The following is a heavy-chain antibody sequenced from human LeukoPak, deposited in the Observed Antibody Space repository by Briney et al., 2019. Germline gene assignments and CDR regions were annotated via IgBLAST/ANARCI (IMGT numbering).Heavy chain of an antibody. CDR2: IYHSGST. D-gene: IGHD5-18*01. Sequence: SETLSLTCAVSGGSLSSGGYSWSWIRQPPGKGLEWIGYIYHSGSTYYNPSLKSRVTISEDRSKNQFSLKLSSVTAADTAVYYCARGDSRPDYWGQGILVTVSS. CDR3: ARGDSRPDY. CDR1: GGSLSSGGYS. V-gene: IGHV4-30-2*01. J-gene: IGHJ4*02.